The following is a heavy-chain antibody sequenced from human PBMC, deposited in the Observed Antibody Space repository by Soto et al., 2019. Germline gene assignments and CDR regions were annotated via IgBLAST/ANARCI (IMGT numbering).Heavy chain of an antibody. V-gene: IGHV3-30-3*01. J-gene: IGHJ4*02. CDR1: GFTFSSYA. Sequence: GGSLRLSCAASGFTFSSYAMHWVRQAPGKGLEWVAVISYDGSNKYYADSVKGRFTISRDNSKNTLYLQMNSLRAEDTAVYYCARSQDFPGIDYWGQGTLVTVSS. CDR3: ARSQDFPGIDY. CDR2: ISYDGSNK.